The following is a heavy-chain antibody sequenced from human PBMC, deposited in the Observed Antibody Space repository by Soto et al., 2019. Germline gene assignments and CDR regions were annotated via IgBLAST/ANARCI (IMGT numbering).Heavy chain of an antibody. CDR3: ARETISVAPRSYFDY. J-gene: IGHJ4*02. Sequence: PSETLSLTCTVSGGSVSSGSYYWNWVRQPPGKGLQWIGYTHHSGSTNYNPSLQSRVTISVDTSKNQFSLRLSSVTAADTAVYYCARETISVAPRSYFDYWGKGNMVTVSS. D-gene: IGHD6-19*01. V-gene: IGHV4-61*01. CDR2: THHSGST. CDR1: GGSVSSGSYY.